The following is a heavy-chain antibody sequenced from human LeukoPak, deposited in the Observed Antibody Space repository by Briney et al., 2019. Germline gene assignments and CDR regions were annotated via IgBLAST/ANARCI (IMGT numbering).Heavy chain of an antibody. CDR2: IYYSGST. D-gene: IGHD3-22*01. CDR1: GGSISSYY. CDR3: ASVMVDYYDSSGYLYYFDY. J-gene: IGHJ4*02. V-gene: IGHV4-59*08. Sequence: SETLSLTCTVSGGSISSYYWSWIRQPPGKGLEWIGYIYYSGSTNYNPSLKSRVTISVDTSKNQFSLKLSSVTAADTAVYYCASVMVDYYDSSGYLYYFDYWGQGTLVTVSS.